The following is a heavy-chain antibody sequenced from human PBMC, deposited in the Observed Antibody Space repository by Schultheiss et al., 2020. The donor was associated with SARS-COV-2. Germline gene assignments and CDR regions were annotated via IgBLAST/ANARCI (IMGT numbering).Heavy chain of an antibody. D-gene: IGHD1-20*01. CDR3: ATGYTCSY. V-gene: IGHV3-7*01. CDR2: IKQDGSEK. J-gene: IGHJ4*02. Sequence: GESLKISCAASGFTFSSYSMRWVRQAPGKGLEWVANIKQDGSEKYYVDSVKGRFTISRDNAKNSLYLQMNSLRAEDTAVYYCATGYTCSYWGQGTLVTVSS. CDR1: GFTFSSYS.